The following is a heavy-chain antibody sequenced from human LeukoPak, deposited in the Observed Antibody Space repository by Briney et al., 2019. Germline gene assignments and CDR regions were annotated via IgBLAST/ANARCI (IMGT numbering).Heavy chain of an antibody. J-gene: IGHJ4*02. V-gene: IGHV4-31*03. D-gene: IGHD6-19*01. CDR2: IYYSGST. CDR3: ATSSAVAGQTGFDY. Sequence: PSQTLSLTCTVSGGSISSGGYYWSWIRQHPGKGLEWIGYIYYSGSTYYNPSLKSRVTISVDTSKNQFSLKLSSVTAADTAVYYCATSSAVAGQTGFDYWGQGTLVTVSS. CDR1: GGSISSGGYY.